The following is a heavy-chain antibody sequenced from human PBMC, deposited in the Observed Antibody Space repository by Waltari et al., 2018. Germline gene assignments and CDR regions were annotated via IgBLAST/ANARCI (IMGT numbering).Heavy chain of an antibody. V-gene: IGHV3-7*01. D-gene: IGHD5-12*01. CDR3: ARLNSGYEGFDY. CDR2: IKQDGREE. Sequence: EVQPVESGGVLVYSGGSLRLSCAASGFTLSSYWMSWVRQAPGKGLGWVTNIKQDGREEFYGDSVKGRFTITRDNAKNSLYLQMSSLRAEDTAVYYCARLNSGYEGFDYWGQGTLVTVSS. CDR1: GFTLSSYW. J-gene: IGHJ4*02.